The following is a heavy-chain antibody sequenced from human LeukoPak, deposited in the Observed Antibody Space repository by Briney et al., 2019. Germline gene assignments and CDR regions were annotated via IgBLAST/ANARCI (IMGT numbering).Heavy chain of an antibody. V-gene: IGHV3-30*01. CDR1: GFTFSSYA. Sequence: TGRSLRLSCAASGFTFSSYAMHWVRQAPGKGLEWVAVISYDGSNKYYADSVKGRFTISRDNSKNTLYLQMNSLRAEDTAVYYCARDIRRVGATWFWGQGTLVTVSS. CDR2: ISYDGSNK. CDR3: ARDIRRVGATWF. J-gene: IGHJ4*02. D-gene: IGHD1-26*01.